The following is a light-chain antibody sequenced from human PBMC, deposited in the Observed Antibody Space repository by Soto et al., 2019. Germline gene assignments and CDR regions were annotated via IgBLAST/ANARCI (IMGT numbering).Light chain of an antibody. Sequence: EIVLTQSPGTLSLSPGERATLSCRASQSVSSSLAWYQQKPGQAPRLLIYGASTRATGIPARFSGSGSGTEFTLTISSLQSEDFAIYYCQQYEKWPPWTFGQGTKVDIK. CDR1: QSVSSS. CDR2: GAS. V-gene: IGKV3-15*01. CDR3: QQYEKWPPWT. J-gene: IGKJ1*01.